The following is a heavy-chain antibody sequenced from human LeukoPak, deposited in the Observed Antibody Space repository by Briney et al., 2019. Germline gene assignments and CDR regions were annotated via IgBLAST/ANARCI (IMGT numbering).Heavy chain of an antibody. D-gene: IGHD1-1*01. Sequence: GGSLRLSCAASGLTFSSYSMNWVRQAPGKGLEWVSSISSSSSYIYYADSVKGRFTISRDNAKNSLYLQMNSLRAEDTAVYYCARAKTGAAHPFDYWGQGTLVTVSS. CDR3: ARAKTGAAHPFDY. CDR1: GLTFSSYS. V-gene: IGHV3-21*01. CDR2: ISSSSSYI. J-gene: IGHJ4*02.